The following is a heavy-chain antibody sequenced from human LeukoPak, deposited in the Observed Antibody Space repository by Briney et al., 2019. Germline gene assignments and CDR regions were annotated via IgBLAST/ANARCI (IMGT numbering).Heavy chain of an antibody. J-gene: IGHJ6*02. D-gene: IGHD3-10*01. CDR2: INPSGGST. Sequence: ASVKVSCKASGYTFTSCYMHWVRQAPGQGLEWMGIINPSGGSTIYAQKFQGRVTMTEDTSTDTAYMELSSLRSEDTAVYYCATDSLIRPDYYGSGSWGMDVWGQGTTVTVSS. CDR1: GYTFTSCY. V-gene: IGHV1-46*01. CDR3: ATDSLIRPDYYGSGSWGMDV.